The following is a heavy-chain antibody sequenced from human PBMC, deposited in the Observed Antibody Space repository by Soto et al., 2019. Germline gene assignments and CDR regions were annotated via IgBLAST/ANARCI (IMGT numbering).Heavy chain of an antibody. V-gene: IGHV1-2*04. CDR2: INPNSGGT. Sequence: SVKVSCKASGYTFTSYYMHWVRLAPGQGLEWMGWINPNSGGTNYAQKFQGWVTMTRDTSISTAYMELSRLRSDDTAVYYCARDLSYYYDSSGYYPSAFDIWGQGTMVTVSS. CDR3: ARDLSYYYDSSGYYPSAFDI. CDR1: GYTFTSYY. D-gene: IGHD3-22*01. J-gene: IGHJ3*02.